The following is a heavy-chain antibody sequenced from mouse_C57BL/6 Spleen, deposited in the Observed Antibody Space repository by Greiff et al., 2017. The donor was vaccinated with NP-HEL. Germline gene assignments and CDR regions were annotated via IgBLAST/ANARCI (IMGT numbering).Heavy chain of an antibody. D-gene: IGHD2-3*01. CDR1: GFRFNTYA. CDR3: VRQGDGYYSIAMDY. Sequence: GGGLVQPKGSLKLSCAASGFRFNTYAMNWVRQAPGKGLDWVARIRSKSNNYATYYADSVKDRFTISRDDSESMLYLQMNNLKTEDTAMYYCVRQGDGYYSIAMDYWGQGTSVTVSS. CDR2: IRSKSNNYAT. J-gene: IGHJ4*01. V-gene: IGHV10-1*01.